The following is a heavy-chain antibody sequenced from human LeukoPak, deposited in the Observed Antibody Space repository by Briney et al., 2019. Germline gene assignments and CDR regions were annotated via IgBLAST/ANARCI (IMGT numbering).Heavy chain of an antibody. Sequence: SQTLSLTCAISGDSVSSNSAAWNWLRQSPSRGLEWLGRTYYRSKWFDDYAVSVKSRITINPDTSKNQFSLQLNSVTPEDTAVYYCARHGWGSAGWFDPWGQGTLATVSS. CDR1: GDSVSSNSAA. J-gene: IGHJ5*02. D-gene: IGHD7-27*01. CDR3: ARHGWGSAGWFDP. CDR2: TYYRSKWFD. V-gene: IGHV6-1*01.